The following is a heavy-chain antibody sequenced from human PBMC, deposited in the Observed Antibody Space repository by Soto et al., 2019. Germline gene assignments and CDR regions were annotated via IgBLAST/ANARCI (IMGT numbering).Heavy chain of an antibody. CDR1: GGSFSGYY. CDR3: ARIPATRIVAGTARDY. Sequence: SETLSLTCAVYGGSFSGYYWRWIRQPPGKGLEWIGEINHSGSTNYNPSLKSRVTISVDTSKNQFSLKLSSVTAADTAVYYCARIPATRIVAGTARDYWGQGTRVTVSS. V-gene: IGHV4-34*01. J-gene: IGHJ4*02. CDR2: INHSGST. D-gene: IGHD6-19*01.